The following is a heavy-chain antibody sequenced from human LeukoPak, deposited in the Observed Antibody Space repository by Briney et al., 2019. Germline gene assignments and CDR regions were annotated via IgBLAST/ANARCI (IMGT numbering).Heavy chain of an antibody. CDR1: GCTFSSYA. V-gene: IGHV1-69*01. CDR2: IIPIFGTA. D-gene: IGHD3-10*01. J-gene: IGHJ4*02. Sequence: SVKVSCKASGCTFSSYAISWVRQGPGQGLEWMGGIIPIFGTANYAQKFQGRVTITADESTSTAYMELSSLRSEDTAVYYCTRDHLWFGHFEYWGQGTLVSVSS. CDR3: TRDHLWFGHFEY.